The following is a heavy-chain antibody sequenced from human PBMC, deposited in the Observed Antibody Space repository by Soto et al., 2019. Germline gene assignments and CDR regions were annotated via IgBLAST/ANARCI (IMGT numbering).Heavy chain of an antibody. Sequence: EVQLVESGGGLVKPGGSLRLSCAASGFTFSSYSMNWVRQAPGKGLEWVSSISSSSSYIYYADSVKGRFTISRDNAKNSLYLQMNSLRAEDTAVYYCARGREEYYYGSGKIDYWGQGTLVTVSS. D-gene: IGHD3-10*01. CDR2: ISSSSSYI. V-gene: IGHV3-21*01. CDR3: ARGREEYYYGSGKIDY. CDR1: GFTFSSYS. J-gene: IGHJ4*02.